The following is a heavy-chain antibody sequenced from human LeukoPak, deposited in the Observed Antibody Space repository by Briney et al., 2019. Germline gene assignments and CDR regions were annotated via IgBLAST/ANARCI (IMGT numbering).Heavy chain of an antibody. CDR1: GGSISSSNW. V-gene: IGHV4-4*02. Sequence: SETLSLTCAVSGGSISSSNWWSWVRQPPGKGLEWIGEIYHSGSTNYNPSLKSRVTISADTSKRQLSLKLTSVTVADTAVYYCVRAPDYWGQGTLVTVSS. CDR2: IYHSGST. J-gene: IGHJ4*02. CDR3: VRAPDY.